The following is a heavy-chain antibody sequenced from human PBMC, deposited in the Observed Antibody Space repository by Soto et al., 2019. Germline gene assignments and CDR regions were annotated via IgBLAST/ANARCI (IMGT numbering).Heavy chain of an antibody. CDR1: GFTFDDYA. V-gene: IGHV3-9*01. CDR3: AKLYCSGGSCYSMQDAFDI. J-gene: IGHJ3*02. CDR2: ISWNSGSI. Sequence: EVQLVESGGGLVQPGRSLRLSCAASGFTFDDYAMHWVRQAPGKGLEWVSGISWNSGSIGYADSVKGRFTISRDNAKNTLYLKMNSLRAEDTALYYCAKLYCSGGSCYSMQDAFDIWGQGTMVTVSS. D-gene: IGHD2-15*01.